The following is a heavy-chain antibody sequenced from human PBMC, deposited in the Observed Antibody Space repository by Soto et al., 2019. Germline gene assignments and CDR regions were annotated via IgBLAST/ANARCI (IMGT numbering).Heavy chain of an antibody. CDR2: IYWDDDK. CDR1: GFSLSTSGVG. CDR3: AHGYYDYVWGSYRIDY. J-gene: IGHJ4*02. Sequence: QLTLKESGPTLVKPTQTLTLTCTFSGFSLSTSGVGVGWIRQPRGKALEWLALIYWDDDKRYSPSLKSRLTITKDTSKNQVVLTMTNMDPVDTATYYCAHGYYDYVWGSYRIDYWGQGTLVTVSS. V-gene: IGHV2-5*02. D-gene: IGHD3-16*02.